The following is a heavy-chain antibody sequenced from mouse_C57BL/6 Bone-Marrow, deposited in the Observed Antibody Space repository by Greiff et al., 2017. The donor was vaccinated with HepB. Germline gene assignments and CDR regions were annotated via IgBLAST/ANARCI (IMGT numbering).Heavy chain of an antibody. J-gene: IGHJ3*01. D-gene: IGHD1-1*01. V-gene: IGHV1-52*01. CDR3: ARGGAYYYGSKAY. CDR2: IDPSDSET. Sequence: VQLQQPGAELVRPGSSVKLSCKASGYTFTSYWMHWVKQRPIQGLEWIGNIDPSDSETHYNQKFKDKATLTVDKSSSTAYMQLSSLTSEDSAVYYCARGGAYYYGSKAYWGQGTRVTVSA. CDR1: GYTFTSYW.